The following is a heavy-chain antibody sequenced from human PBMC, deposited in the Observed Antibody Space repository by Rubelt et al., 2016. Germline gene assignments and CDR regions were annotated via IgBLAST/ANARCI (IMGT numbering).Heavy chain of an antibody. Sequence: QVQLRESGPGLVKPSQTLSLTCSVSGGSISTGGYYWSWIRQHPAKGLEWIGYIYYSGSTYYSPSLRSRVTLSVDTARNQFSLKWNSGTVADTAMYYCAGHMGQWLMRSDAFDRWGQGTMGTVSS. J-gene: IGHJ3*02. CDR2: IYYSGST. V-gene: IGHV4-31*03. CDR3: AGHMGQWLMRSDAFDR. D-gene: IGHD6-19*01. CDR1: GGSISTGGYY.